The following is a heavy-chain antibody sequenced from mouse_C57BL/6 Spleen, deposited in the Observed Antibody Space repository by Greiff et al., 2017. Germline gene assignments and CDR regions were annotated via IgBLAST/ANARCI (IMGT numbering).Heavy chain of an antibody. D-gene: IGHD2-5*01. Sequence: QVQLKESGPELVKPGASVKISCKASGYTFTDYYINCVKQRPGQGLEWIGWIFPGSGSTYYNEKFKGKATLTVDKSSSTAYMLLSSLTSEDSAVYFCARRADYSNYVNYAMDYWVQGTSVTVSS. J-gene: IGHJ4*01. CDR1: GYTFTDYY. CDR3: ARRADYSNYVNYAMDY. CDR2: IFPGSGST. V-gene: IGHV1-75*01.